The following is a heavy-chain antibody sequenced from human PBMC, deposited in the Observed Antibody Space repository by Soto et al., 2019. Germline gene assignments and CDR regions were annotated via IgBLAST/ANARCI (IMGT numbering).Heavy chain of an antibody. V-gene: IGHV5-51*01. J-gene: IGHJ6*01. CDR1: GYSFTSYW. CDR2: IYPGAPDT. Sequence: PGESLNISCKGSGYSFTSYWIGWLRQMPGKGLEWMGIIYPGAPDTRYSPSFQCQVTISADKSISTGYRLWSSLKASDTALYYWARQPGRHYQGGRGYYTRGYYYGMEVWGQGTTVTVSS. CDR3: ARQPGRHYQGGRGYYTRGYYYGMEV. D-gene: IGHD3-22*01.